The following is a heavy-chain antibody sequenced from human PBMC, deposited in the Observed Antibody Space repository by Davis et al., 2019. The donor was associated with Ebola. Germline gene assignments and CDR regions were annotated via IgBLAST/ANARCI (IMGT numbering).Heavy chain of an antibody. V-gene: IGHV3-7*03. J-gene: IGHJ6*02. CDR2: IKQDGSEK. CDR3: AREDRIAVAGTLFGGYYYYGMDV. Sequence: GESLKISCAASGFTFSSYAMSWVRQAPGKGLEWVANIKQDGSEKYYVDSVKGRFTISRDNAKNSLYLQMNSLRAEDTAVYYCAREDRIAVAGTLFGGYYYYGMDVWGQGTTVTVSS. CDR1: GFTFSSYA. D-gene: IGHD6-19*01.